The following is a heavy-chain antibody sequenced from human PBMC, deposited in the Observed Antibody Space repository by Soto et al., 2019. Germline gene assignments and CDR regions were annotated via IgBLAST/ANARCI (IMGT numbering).Heavy chain of an antibody. CDR1: GGSLNSNTYY. V-gene: IGHV4-39*01. D-gene: IGHD1-26*01. CDR3: ARGVVGATAPDY. CDR2: IYYSGST. Sequence: QLQLQESGPGLVKPSETLSLTCTVSGGSLNSNTYYWGWIRQPPGKGLEWIGSIYYSGSTYYSPSLKRRVTVSVDTSNNQFSLKLSSVTAADTAVYFCARGVVGATAPDYCGQGTLVTVS. J-gene: IGHJ4*02.